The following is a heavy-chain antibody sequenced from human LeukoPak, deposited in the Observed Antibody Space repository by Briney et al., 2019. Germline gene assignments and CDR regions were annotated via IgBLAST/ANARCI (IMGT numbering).Heavy chain of an antibody. Sequence: GASVKVSCKGSGYTFTGYYMHWVRQAPGQGLEWMGWINPNSGGTNYAQKFQGRVTMTRDTSISTAYMGLSRLRSDDTAVYYCARSITGTTPWGQGTLVTVSS. V-gene: IGHV1-2*02. D-gene: IGHD1-7*01. CDR2: INPNSGGT. CDR3: ARSITGTTP. J-gene: IGHJ4*02. CDR1: GYTFTGYY.